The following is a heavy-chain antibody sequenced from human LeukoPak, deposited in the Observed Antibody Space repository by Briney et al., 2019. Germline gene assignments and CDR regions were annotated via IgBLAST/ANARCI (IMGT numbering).Heavy chain of an antibody. J-gene: IGHJ4*02. CDR1: GFTFSSYS. Sequence: GGSLRLSCAASGFTFSSYSMNWARQAPGKGPEWVSSISSSSSYIYYADSVKGRFTISRDNAKNSLYLQMNSLRAEDTAVYYCARRSICSSTSCYWGYFDYWGQGTLVTVSS. V-gene: IGHV3-21*01. D-gene: IGHD2-2*01. CDR2: ISSSSSYI. CDR3: ARRSICSSTSCYWGYFDY.